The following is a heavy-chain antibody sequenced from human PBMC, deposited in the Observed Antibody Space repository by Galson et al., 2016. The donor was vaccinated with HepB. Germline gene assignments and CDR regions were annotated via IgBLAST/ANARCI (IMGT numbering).Heavy chain of an antibody. V-gene: IGHV1-3*01. CDR2: INAGNGYT. J-gene: IGHJ5*02. CDR1: GYTFSNYG. D-gene: IGHD3-10*01. CDR3: ARGASYGSGGYYTWFDP. Sequence: SVKVSCKASGYTFSNYGIHRVRQAPGQGLDWMGWINAGNGYTKYSQKFQGRVTITRDTSASTAYMELSSLRYEDTAVYYYARGASYGSGGYYTWFDPWGQGTLVTVSS.